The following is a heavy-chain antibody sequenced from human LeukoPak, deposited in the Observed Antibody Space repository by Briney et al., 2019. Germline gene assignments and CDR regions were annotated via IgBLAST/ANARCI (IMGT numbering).Heavy chain of an antibody. CDR1: GFTFSSYS. CDR3: ARDFYDTSGYYYDY. D-gene: IGHD3-22*01. Sequence: GGSLRLSCAPSGFTFSSYSMNWVRQAPGKGLEWVSYITSSGSTIYYADSLKGRFTISRDNAKNSLYLQVNSLRAEDTAVYYCARDFYDTSGYYYDYWGQGTLVTVSS. CDR2: ITSSGSTI. V-gene: IGHV3-48*04. J-gene: IGHJ4*02.